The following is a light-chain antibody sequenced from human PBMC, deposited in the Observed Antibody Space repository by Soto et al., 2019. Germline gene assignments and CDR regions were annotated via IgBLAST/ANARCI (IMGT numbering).Light chain of an antibody. CDR3: QQYRSYST. Sequence: IQMTQSPATLSASVGDRVTITCRASQSIEDLLAWYQQKPGIAPKLLVYRASTLESGVPSRFSGSGSGTEFTLTITSRQPDDFATYFCQQYRSYSTFGQGTKVEI. J-gene: IGKJ1*01. CDR2: RAS. V-gene: IGKV1-5*03. CDR1: QSIEDL.